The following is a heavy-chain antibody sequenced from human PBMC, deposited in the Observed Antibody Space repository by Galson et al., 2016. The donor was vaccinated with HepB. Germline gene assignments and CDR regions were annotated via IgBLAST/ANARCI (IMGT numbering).Heavy chain of an antibody. J-gene: IGHJ4*02. V-gene: IGHV1-18*01. D-gene: IGHD1-1*01. CDR2: ISTYSGNT. CDR1: GYTFNTYG. CDR3: ARDADWNLDY. Sequence: VTVSCKASGYTFNTYGISWVRQAPGQGLEWMGWISTYSGNTNYAQKLQGRVTMTTDTSTNTAYMELRSLRSDDTAVYYCARDADWNLDYWGQGTLVTVSS.